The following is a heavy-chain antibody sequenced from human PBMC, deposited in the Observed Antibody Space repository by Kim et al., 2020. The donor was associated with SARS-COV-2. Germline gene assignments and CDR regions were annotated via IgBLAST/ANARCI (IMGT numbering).Heavy chain of an antibody. CDR3: AKEKTPRYYDSSGYYGY. D-gene: IGHD3-22*01. V-gene: IGHV3-23*01. J-gene: IGHJ4*02. Sequence: VKGRFTISRDNSKNTLYLQMNSLRAEDTAVYYCAKEKTPRYYDSSGYYGYWGQGTLVTVSS.